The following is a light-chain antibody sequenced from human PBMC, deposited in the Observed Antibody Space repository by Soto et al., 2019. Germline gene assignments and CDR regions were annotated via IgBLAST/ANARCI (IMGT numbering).Light chain of an antibody. CDR3: MEATQFPPYT. CDR1: QSLLHSDVHTY. J-gene: IGKJ2*01. V-gene: IGKV2-24*01. Sequence: IVMTQTPLSSPFTLGQPASISCRSSQSLLHSDVHTYLCWLQQRPGKPPRLLIYKISNRFTGVPDRFSGRGAVTDFTLKISRVEAEDVGVNYCMEATQFPPYTFGQGTKLELK. CDR2: KIS.